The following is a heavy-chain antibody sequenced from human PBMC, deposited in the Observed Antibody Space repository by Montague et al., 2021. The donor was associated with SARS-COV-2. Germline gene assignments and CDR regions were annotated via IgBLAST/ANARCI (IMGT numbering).Heavy chain of an antibody. CDR1: GGSISSYC. J-gene: IGHJ4*02. Sequence: SETLSLTCTVSGGSISSYCWSWIRQPPGKGLEWIGYMYYSGSTNYNPSLKSRVTLSVDTSKNQFSLKLSSVTVADTAVYYCARDFDYWGQGTLVTVSS. V-gene: IGHV4-59*13. CDR2: MYYSGST. CDR3: ARDFDY.